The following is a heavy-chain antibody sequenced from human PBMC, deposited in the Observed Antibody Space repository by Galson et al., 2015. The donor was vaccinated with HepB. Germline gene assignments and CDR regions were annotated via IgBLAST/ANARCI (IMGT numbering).Heavy chain of an antibody. Sequence: SVKVSCKASGGTFSSYAISWVRQAPGQGLEWMGRIIPILGIANYAQKFQGRVTITADKSTSTAYMELSSLRSEDTAVYYCASQKVYGSGRYTYYYYGLDVWGQGTTVTVSS. J-gene: IGHJ6*02. V-gene: IGHV1-69*04. CDR3: ASQKVYGSGRYTYYYYGLDV. CDR1: GGTFSSYA. D-gene: IGHD3-10*01. CDR2: IIPILGIA.